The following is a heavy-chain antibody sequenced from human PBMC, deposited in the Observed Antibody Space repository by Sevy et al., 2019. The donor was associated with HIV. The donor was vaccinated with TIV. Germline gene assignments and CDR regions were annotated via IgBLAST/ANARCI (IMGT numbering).Heavy chain of an antibody. Sequence: PSETLSLTCTVSGGSISSSSYYWGWIRQPPGKGLEGIGSIYYSGSTYYNPSLKSRVTISVDTSKNQFSLKLSSVTAADTAVYYWARQGAYCGGDCYINPYYYYYGMDVWGQGTTVTVSS. CDR1: GGSISSSSYY. CDR2: IYYSGST. D-gene: IGHD2-21*02. CDR3: ARQGAYCGGDCYINPYYYYYGMDV. J-gene: IGHJ6*02. V-gene: IGHV4-39*01.